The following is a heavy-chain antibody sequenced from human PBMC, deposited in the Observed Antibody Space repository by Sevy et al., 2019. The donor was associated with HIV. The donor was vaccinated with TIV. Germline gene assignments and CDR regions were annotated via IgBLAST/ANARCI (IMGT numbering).Heavy chain of an antibody. Sequence: GGSLRFSCEASGFTFTRYAFHWVRQAPGKGLEWVAVVSKEGTKKYYADSGKGRFTISRDNSRNTLYLQMPSLRADDTAVYFCARDPHSVPHWGSFDSWGQGTLVTVSS. D-gene: IGHD3-16*01. J-gene: IGHJ4*02. CDR2: VSKEGTKK. CDR3: ARDPHSVPHWGSFDS. V-gene: IGHV3-30-3*01. CDR1: GFTFTRYA.